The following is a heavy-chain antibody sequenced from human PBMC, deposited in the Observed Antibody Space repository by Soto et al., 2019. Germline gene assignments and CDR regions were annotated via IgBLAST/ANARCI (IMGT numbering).Heavy chain of an antibody. D-gene: IGHD4-17*01. CDR3: ARDGTDYGDVEDPFDY. J-gene: IGHJ4*02. CDR1: GFTFSSYS. CDR2: ISSSSSTI. V-gene: IGHV3-48*02. Sequence: GGSLRLSCAASGFTFSSYSMNWVRQAPGKGLEWVSYISSSSSTIYYADSVKDRFTISRDNAKNSLYLQMNSLRDEDTAVYYCARDGTDYGDVEDPFDYWGQGTLVTVSS.